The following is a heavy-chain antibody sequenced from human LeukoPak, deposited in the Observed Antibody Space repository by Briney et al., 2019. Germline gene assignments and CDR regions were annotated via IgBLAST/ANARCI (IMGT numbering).Heavy chain of an antibody. J-gene: IGHJ4*02. CDR3: ASSPSAVPLDF. CDR1: GFTIRDSY. V-gene: IGHV3-11*01. Sequence: GGSLRLSCAASGFTIRDSYMTWIRQAPGKGLEWVSYISESGTNIHYADSVRGRFTISRDTASNSLYLEMNSLRVDDTAVYYCASSPSAVPLDFWGQGTLVTVFS. D-gene: IGHD4-17*01. CDR2: ISESGTNI.